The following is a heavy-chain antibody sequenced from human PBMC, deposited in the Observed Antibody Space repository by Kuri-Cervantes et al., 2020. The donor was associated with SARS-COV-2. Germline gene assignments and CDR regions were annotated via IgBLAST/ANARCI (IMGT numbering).Heavy chain of an antibody. V-gene: IGHV3-48*04. CDR1: GFNFSPYP. J-gene: IGHJ4*02. D-gene: IGHD1-1*01. CDR2: IHGTRNII. CDR3: AREGGGSHNIYYFDY. Sequence: GESLKISCVVSGFNFSPYPMNWVRQAPGKGLEWVAYIHGTRNIIYYADSVKGRFTISRDNAKNSLYLQMNSLRAEDTAVYYCAREGGGSHNIYYFDYWGQGTLVTVSS.